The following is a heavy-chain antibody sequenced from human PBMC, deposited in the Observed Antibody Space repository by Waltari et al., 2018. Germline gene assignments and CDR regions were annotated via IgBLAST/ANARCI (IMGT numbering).Heavy chain of an antibody. CDR3: ARDTRVGAIRYCYYYYMDV. CDR2: INPNSGGT. V-gene: IGHV1-2*06. J-gene: IGHJ6*03. D-gene: IGHD1-26*01. Sequence: QVQLVQSGAEVKKPGASVKVSCKASGYTFTGYYMHWVRQAPGQGLEWMGRINPNSGGTNYAQKFQGRVTMTRDTSISTAYMELSRLRSDDTAVYYCARDTRVGAIRYCYYYYMDVWGKGTTVTVSS. CDR1: GYTFTGYY.